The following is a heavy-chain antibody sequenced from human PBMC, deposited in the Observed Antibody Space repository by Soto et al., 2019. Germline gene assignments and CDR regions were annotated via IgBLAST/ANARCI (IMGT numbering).Heavy chain of an antibody. J-gene: IGHJ4*02. CDR3: AKDPNSGYDGGDDS. CDR2: ISYDGSNK. Sequence: GGSLRLSYAASGFTFSRYGMHWVRQAPGKGLEWVAVISYDGSNKYYADSVKGRFTISRDNSKNTLYLQMNSLRAEDTAVYYCAKDPNSGYDGGDDSWGQGT. CDR1: GFTFSRYG. V-gene: IGHV3-30*18. D-gene: IGHD5-12*01.